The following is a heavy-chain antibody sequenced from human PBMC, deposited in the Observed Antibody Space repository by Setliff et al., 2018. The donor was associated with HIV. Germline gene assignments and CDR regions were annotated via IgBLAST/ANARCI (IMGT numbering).Heavy chain of an antibody. Sequence: SETLSLTCTVSGGSISSGGYYWSWIRQHPGKGLEWIGFIYYSGSTYYNPSLKSRVTISVDTSKNQFSLKLSSVTAADTAVYYCARDRRNTYYYESSGYSGAFDIWGRGTMVTVSS. J-gene: IGHJ3*02. V-gene: IGHV4-31*03. D-gene: IGHD3-22*01. CDR1: GGSISSGGYY. CDR2: IYYSGST. CDR3: ARDRRNTYYYESSGYSGAFDI.